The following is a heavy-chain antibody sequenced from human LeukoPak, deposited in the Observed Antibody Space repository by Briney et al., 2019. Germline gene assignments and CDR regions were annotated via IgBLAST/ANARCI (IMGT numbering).Heavy chain of an antibody. CDR3: ARHSGSYRCFDY. CDR1: GFTCSSYE. D-gene: IGHD1-26*01. Sequence: QPGGYLRLSCAASGFTCSSYEMNWARQAPGKGLEWVSYISSSGSTIYYADSVKGRFTISRDNAKNSLYLQMNSLRAEDTAVYYCARHSGSYRCFDYWGQGTLVTVSS. V-gene: IGHV3-48*03. J-gene: IGHJ4*02. CDR2: ISSSGSTI.